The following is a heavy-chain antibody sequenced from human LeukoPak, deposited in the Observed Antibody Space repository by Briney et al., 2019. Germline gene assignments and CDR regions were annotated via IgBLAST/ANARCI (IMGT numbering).Heavy chain of an antibody. J-gene: IGHJ4*02. D-gene: IGHD4-23*01. Sequence: PSETLSLTCAVYGGSFSGYYWSWIRQPPGKGLEWIGEINHSGSTNYNPSLKSRVTISVDTSKNQFSLKLSSVTAADTAVYYCARPKMAVVTPLDYWGQGTLVTVSS. CDR2: INHSGST. CDR3: ARPKMAVVTPLDY. V-gene: IGHV4-34*01. CDR1: GGSFSGYY.